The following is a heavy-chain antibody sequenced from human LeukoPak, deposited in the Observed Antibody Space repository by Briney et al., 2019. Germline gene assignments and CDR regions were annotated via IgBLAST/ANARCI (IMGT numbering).Heavy chain of an antibody. CDR3: ARDLHGGGDS. J-gene: IGHJ4*02. D-gene: IGHD4-23*01. V-gene: IGHV3-53*01. CDR2: IYGGDDT. Sequence: GGSLRLSCAASGFTGRSNYMNWVRQAPGKGLEWVSVIYGGDDTYYAASVKGRFTISRDNSRNTLYLQMNSLRAEDTAVNYCARDLHGGGDSWGQGTLVTVSS. CDR1: GFTGRSNY.